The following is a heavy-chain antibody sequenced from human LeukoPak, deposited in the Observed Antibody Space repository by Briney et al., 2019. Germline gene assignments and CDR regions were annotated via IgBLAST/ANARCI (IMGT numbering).Heavy chain of an antibody. CDR2: ISSSSRHI. Sequence: GGSLRLSCAASGFTFSSYSMNRVRQAPGKGLEWVSSISSSSRHIYYADSVKGQFTIFRDDAKNSLFLQMDSLRVEDTAMYYCVRDFSTVTTAYLHHWGQGTLLTVSS. CDR1: GFTFSSYS. CDR3: VRDFSTVTTAYLHH. D-gene: IGHD4-17*01. J-gene: IGHJ1*01. V-gene: IGHV3-21*04.